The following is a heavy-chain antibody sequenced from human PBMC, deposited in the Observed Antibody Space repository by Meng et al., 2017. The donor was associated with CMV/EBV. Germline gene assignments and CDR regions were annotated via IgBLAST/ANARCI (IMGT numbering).Heavy chain of an antibody. V-gene: IGHV6-1*01. CDR2: TYYRSKWYN. Sequence: SQTLSLTCAISGDSVSSNSAAWNWIRQSPSRGLEWLGRTYYRSKWYNDYAVSVKSRITINPDTSKNQFSLQLNSVTPEDTAVYYCARDPGRYCSSTSCFYDAFDIWGQGTMVTVSS. CDR1: GDSVSSNSAA. CDR3: ARDPGRYCSSTSCFYDAFDI. D-gene: IGHD2-2*01. J-gene: IGHJ3*02.